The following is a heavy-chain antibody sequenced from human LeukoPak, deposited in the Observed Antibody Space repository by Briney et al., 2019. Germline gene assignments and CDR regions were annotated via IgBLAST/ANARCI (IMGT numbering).Heavy chain of an antibody. CDR1: GFTFGDYA. CDR2: ISSSSSYI. Sequence: GGSLRLSCTASGFTFGDYAMSWFRQAPGKGLEWVSSISSSSSYIYYADSVKGRFTISRDNAKNSLYLQMNSLRAEDTAVYYCAREDDAFDIWGQGTMVTVSS. J-gene: IGHJ3*02. CDR3: AREDDAFDI. V-gene: IGHV3-21*01.